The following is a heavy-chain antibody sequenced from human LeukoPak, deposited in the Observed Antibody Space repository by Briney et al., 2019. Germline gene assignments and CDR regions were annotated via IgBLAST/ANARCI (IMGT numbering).Heavy chain of an antibody. Sequence: GGSLGLSCAASGFTFSTYAMTWVRQAPGKGLEWVSVISGSGGSTYYADSVKGRFTISRDNSKNTPYLQMNSLRAEDTAVYYCAKMDPIVGASNFDYWGQGTLVTVSS. CDR3: AKMDPIVGASNFDY. CDR1: GFTFSTYA. J-gene: IGHJ4*02. CDR2: ISGSGGST. V-gene: IGHV3-23*01. D-gene: IGHD1-26*01.